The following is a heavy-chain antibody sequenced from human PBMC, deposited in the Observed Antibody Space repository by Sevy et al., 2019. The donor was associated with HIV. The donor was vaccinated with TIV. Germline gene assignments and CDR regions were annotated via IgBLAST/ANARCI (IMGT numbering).Heavy chain of an antibody. CDR1: GYSFTSYW. CDR3: ARIHAPYDSSGYADY. CDR2: IYPGDSDT. V-gene: IGHV5-51*01. D-gene: IGHD3-22*01. Sequence: GESLKISCKGSGYSFTSYWIGWVRQMPGKGLEWMGIIYPGDSDTRYSPSFQGQVTISADKSISTAYLQWSSLKASDTAMYYCARIHAPYDSSGYADYWGQGTLVIVSS. J-gene: IGHJ4*02.